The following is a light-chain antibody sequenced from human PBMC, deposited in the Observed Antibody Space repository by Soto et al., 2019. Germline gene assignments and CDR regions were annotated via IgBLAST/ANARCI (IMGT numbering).Light chain of an antibody. Sequence: EIVLTQSPGTLSLSPGEIATLSCRTSQSVSSSYLAWYQQKPGQAHRLLIYGASSRATGIPDRFSGSGSGTEFTLTISRLEREDFAVYYWQKYGSSRTSGQGTKGEI. V-gene: IGKV3-20*01. CDR3: QKYGSSRT. J-gene: IGKJ1*01. CDR1: QSVSSSY. CDR2: GAS.